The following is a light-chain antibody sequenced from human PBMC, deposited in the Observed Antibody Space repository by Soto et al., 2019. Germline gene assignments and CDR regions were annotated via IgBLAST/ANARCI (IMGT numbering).Light chain of an antibody. CDR1: QDIKNY. CDR2: DAS. Sequence: DIQMTQSPSSLSASVGDRVTITCQASQDIKNYLNWYQQKSGKAPKLLIYDASDLETGVPSRFSGSGSGTDFTFTINSLQPEDIATYYCQQYGSSPLTFGGGTKVDIK. J-gene: IGKJ4*01. V-gene: IGKV1-33*01. CDR3: QQYGSSPLT.